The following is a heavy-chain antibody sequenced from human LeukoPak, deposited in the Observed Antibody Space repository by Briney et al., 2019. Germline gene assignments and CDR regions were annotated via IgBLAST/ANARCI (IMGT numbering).Heavy chain of an antibody. Sequence: GGSLRLSCAASGFTFNSYAMSWVRQAPGKGLEWVSAISGSGDRTFYADSVKGRLTISRDNAKNSLYLQMNSLRAEDTAVYYCAELGITMIGGVWGKGTTVTISS. V-gene: IGHV3-23*01. CDR2: ISGSGDRT. J-gene: IGHJ6*04. CDR1: GFTFNSYA. D-gene: IGHD3-10*02. CDR3: AELGITMIGGV.